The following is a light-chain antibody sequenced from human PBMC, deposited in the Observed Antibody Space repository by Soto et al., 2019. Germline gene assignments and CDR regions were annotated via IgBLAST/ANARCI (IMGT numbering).Light chain of an antibody. CDR1: QSVSSSY. Sequence: EIVLTQSPGTLSLSPGERATLSCRASQSVSSSYLAWYQQKPGQAPRLLIYGASSRATGIPDRFSGSGSGTDFTLTISRLEPEGFAVYYCQQYGSSLTWTFXQGTKADIK. CDR2: GAS. V-gene: IGKV3-20*01. CDR3: QQYGSSLTWT. J-gene: IGKJ1*01.